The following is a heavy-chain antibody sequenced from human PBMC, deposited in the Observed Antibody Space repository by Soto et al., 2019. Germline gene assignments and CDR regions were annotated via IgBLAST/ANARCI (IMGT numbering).Heavy chain of an antibody. CDR2: VYPDDSDT. CDR1: GYNFINHW. J-gene: IGHJ4*02. V-gene: IGHV5-51*01. Sequence: PGESLKISCKGSGYNFINHWIAWVRQMPGKGLEWMGIVYPDDSDTRYSPSFQGQVTISRDNSKNTLYLQMNSLRAEDTAVYYCARDLYDSSGYYSQWGQGTLVTVSS. CDR3: ARDLYDSSGYYSQ. D-gene: IGHD3-22*01.